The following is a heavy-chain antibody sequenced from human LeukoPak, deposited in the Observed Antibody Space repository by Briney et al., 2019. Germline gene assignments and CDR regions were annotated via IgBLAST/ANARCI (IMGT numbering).Heavy chain of an antibody. CDR1: GGSISSGGYY. J-gene: IGHJ4*02. V-gene: IGHV4-31*03. CDR3: ARAPYYYDSSGPDGDY. D-gene: IGHD3-22*01. Sequence: SETLSLTCTVSGGSISSGGYYWSWIRQHPGKGLEWIGHIYYSGSTYYNPSLKSRVTISVDTSKNQFSLKLSSVTAADTAVYYCARAPYYYDSSGPDGDYWGQGTLVTVSS. CDR2: IYYSGST.